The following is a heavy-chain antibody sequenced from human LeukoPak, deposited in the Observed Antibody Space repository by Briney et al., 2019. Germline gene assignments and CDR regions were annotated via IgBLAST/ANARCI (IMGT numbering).Heavy chain of an antibody. V-gene: IGHV1-69*04. CDR3: AREFKQSNWNDGHWFDP. CDR1: GGTFSSYG. CDR2: ISPIFDIA. J-gene: IGHJ5*02. Sequence: PVKVSCKASGGTFSSYGISWVRQAPGQGLEWMGRISPIFDIANYAQKFQGRVTITADKSTSTAYMELISLRSEDTAIYYCAREFKQSNWNDGHWFDPWGQGTLVTVSS. D-gene: IGHD1-20*01.